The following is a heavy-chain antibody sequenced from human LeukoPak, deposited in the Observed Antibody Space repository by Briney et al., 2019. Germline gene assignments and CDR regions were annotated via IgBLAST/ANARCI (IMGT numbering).Heavy chain of an antibody. V-gene: IGHV3-21*01. D-gene: IGHD3-10*01. J-gene: IGHJ4*02. CDR1: GFTFSTYS. CDR2: ISSTSSYI. CDR3: AREDNYYGSGTPFDY. Sequence: PGGSLRLSCAASGFTFSTYSMNWVRQAPGRGLEWVSPISSTSSYIYYADSVKGRFTISRDNAKNSLYLQMHSLRAEDTAVYYCAREDNYYGSGTPFDYWGQGTLVTVSS.